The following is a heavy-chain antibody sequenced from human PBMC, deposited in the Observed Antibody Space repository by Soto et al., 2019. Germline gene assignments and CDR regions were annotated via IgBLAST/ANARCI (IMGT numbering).Heavy chain of an antibody. CDR1: GGSISSSSYF. Sequence: ASETLSLTCTVSGGSISSSSYFWGWIRQPPGKGLEWIGSMYYSGGGNYNPSLKSRVTISVDTSRNQFSLRLISVTAADTGVYYXASRSFSSSFETYGMDVWGQGTKVTVSS. V-gene: IGHV4-39*01. J-gene: IGHJ6*02. D-gene: IGHD6-13*01. CDR2: MYYSGGG. CDR3: ASRSFSSSFETYGMDV.